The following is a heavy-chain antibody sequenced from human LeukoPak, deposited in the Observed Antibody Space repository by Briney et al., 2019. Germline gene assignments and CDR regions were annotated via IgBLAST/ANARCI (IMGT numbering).Heavy chain of an antibody. CDR3: ARETTVTTSFGGWFDP. V-gene: IGHV4-34*01. CDR2: INQSGST. Sequence: PSETLSLTRALSRGSFSAYYSRWIRHTPGKGLEWIGEINQSGSTNYNPSFKRRVTISVDTSKNQFSLKLSSVTAADTAVYYCARETTVTTSFGGWFDPWGQGTLVTVSS. CDR1: RGSFSAYY. D-gene: IGHD4-17*01. J-gene: IGHJ5*02.